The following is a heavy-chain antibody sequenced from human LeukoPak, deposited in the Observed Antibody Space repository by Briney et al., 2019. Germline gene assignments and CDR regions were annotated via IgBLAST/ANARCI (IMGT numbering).Heavy chain of an antibody. J-gene: IGHJ5*02. CDR3: ARDTXXXXTCXNWFDP. CDR1: GYSFNDYY. Sequence: ASVKVSCKAPGYSFNDYYIHWARQAPGQGLEWMGWINPNRGGTSYAQKFQGRVTMTRDTSITTAYMELSSLRSDDTAMYYCARDTXXXXTCXNWFDPXGXGTXXTV. V-gene: IGHV1-2*02. D-gene: IGHD2/OR15-2a*01. CDR2: INPNRGGT.